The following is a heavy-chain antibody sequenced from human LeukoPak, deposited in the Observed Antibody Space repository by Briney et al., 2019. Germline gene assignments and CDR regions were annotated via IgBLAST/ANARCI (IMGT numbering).Heavy chain of an antibody. CDR1: GYTFSSYA. CDR3: AKGLELRPGVFDY. J-gene: IGHJ4*02. V-gene: IGHV3-23*01. CDR2: ISGSGGST. Sequence: PGGSLRLSCAASGYTFSSYAMSWVRQAPGKGLEWVSAISGSGGSTYYADSVKGRFTISRENSKNTLYLQMNSLRAEDTTVYYCAKGLELRPGVFDYWGQGTLVTVSS. D-gene: IGHD4-11*01.